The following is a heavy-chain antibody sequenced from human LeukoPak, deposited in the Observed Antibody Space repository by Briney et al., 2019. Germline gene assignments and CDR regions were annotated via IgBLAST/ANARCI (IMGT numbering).Heavy chain of an antibody. CDR2: IIPILGIA. D-gene: IGHD3-9*01. Sequence: GASVKVSCKASGGTFSSYAISWVRQAPGQGLEWMGRIIPILGIANYAQKFQGRVTITADKSTSTAYMELSSLRSEDTAVYYCARTALRYFDWLLSDCYYGMDVWGQGTTVTVSS. CDR3: ARTALRYFDWLLSDCYYGMDV. CDR1: GGTFSSYA. V-gene: IGHV1-69*04. J-gene: IGHJ6*02.